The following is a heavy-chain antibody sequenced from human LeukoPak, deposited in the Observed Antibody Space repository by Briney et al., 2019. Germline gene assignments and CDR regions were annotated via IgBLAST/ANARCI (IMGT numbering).Heavy chain of an antibody. CDR1: GYTFTSHG. V-gene: IGHV1-18*01. J-gene: IGHJ3*02. Sequence: ASVKVSCKASGYTFTSHGISWVRQAPGQGLEWMGWISAYNGNTNYAQKLQGRVTMTTDTSTSTAYMELRSLRSDDTAVYYCARLDIVVVPAVDDAFDIWGQGTMVTVSS. CDR3: ARLDIVVVPAVDDAFDI. CDR2: ISAYNGNT. D-gene: IGHD2-2*01.